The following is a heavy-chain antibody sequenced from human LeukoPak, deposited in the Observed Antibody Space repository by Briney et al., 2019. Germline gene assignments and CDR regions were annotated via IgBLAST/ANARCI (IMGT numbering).Heavy chain of an antibody. CDR1: GFTFSANA. CDR3: AKGSDGATAGTHYYYYYALDV. J-gene: IGHJ6*01. CDR2: LIIGGRT. Sequence: GGYLRFSCAAPGFTFSANAMSWVGQAPGKGWRWGSALIIGGRTYYADFVKSRFTICRANYENPLHLQMNRLTADDTAAYYCAKGSDGATAGTHYYYYYALDVWGEGTTVTVSS. V-gene: IGHV3-23*01. D-gene: IGHD6-13*01.